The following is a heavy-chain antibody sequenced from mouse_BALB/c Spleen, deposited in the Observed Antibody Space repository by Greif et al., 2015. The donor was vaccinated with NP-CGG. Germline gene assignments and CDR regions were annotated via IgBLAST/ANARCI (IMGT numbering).Heavy chain of an antibody. V-gene: IGHV1S41*01. Sequence: DLVKPGASVKLSCKTSGYTFTSYWINWIKQRPGQGLEWIGRIAPGSGSTYYNEMFKGKATLTVDTSSSTAYIQLSSLSSEDSAVYFCARAGRDYAMDYWGQGTSVTVSS. CDR3: ARAGRDYAMDY. CDR2: IAPGSGST. CDR1: GYTFTSYW. J-gene: IGHJ4*01.